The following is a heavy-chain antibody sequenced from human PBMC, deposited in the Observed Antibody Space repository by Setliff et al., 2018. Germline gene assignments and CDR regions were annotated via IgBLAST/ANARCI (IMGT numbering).Heavy chain of an antibody. V-gene: IGHV3-74*01. Sequence: PGGSLRLSCAASGFTFRNYELNWVRQAPGKGLEWVSRSNSDGSTTSYADSVKGRVTISRDNAKNTVYLQMNSLRAEDTAVYYCARVASGWWWFDYWGQGTLVTVSS. CDR2: SNSDGSTT. CDR1: GFTFRNYE. J-gene: IGHJ4*02. CDR3: ARVASGWWWFDY. D-gene: IGHD6-19*01.